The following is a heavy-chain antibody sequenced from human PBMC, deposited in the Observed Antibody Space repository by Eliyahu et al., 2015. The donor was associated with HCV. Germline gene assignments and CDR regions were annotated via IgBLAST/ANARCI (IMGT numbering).Heavy chain of an antibody. D-gene: IGHD3-10*01. CDR1: GFTFXXAC. CDR3: TTGAPGGFDYYLDV. Sequence: EVQLXESGGGLVKPGGSLRLSCAASGFTFXXACWXRCVQAPGKGQGWIGRIKSKTDGGTTDYAAPVKGRFTISRDDSKSTLYLQMNSLKTEDTAVYYCTTGAPGGFDYYLDVWGQGTTVTVSS. V-gene: IGHV3-15*01. J-gene: IGHJ6*03. CDR2: IKSKTDGGTT.